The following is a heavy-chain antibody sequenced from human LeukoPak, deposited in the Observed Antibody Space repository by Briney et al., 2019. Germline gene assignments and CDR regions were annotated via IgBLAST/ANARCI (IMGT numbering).Heavy chain of an antibody. J-gene: IGHJ6*03. CDR3: AKDTSAWWYHRAYMDV. CDR2: ISGRGDKT. D-gene: IGHD2-15*01. CDR1: GFTFSNYA. V-gene: IGHV3-23*01. Sequence: GGSLRLSCAASGFTFSNYAMSWVRQVPGRGLEWVSAISGRGDKTYHADSVKGRFTISRDNSRNTLSLQVNSLRAEDTAVYYCAKDTSAWWYHRAYMDVWGKGTTVTVSS.